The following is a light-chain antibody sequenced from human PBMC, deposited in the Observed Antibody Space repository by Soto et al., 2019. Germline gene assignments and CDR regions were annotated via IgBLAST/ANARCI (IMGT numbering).Light chain of an antibody. CDR1: SSNIGAGYD. V-gene: IGLV1-40*01. J-gene: IGLJ2*01. Sequence: QPVLTQPPSVSGAPGQRVTISCTGSSSNIGAGYDVHWYQQLPGTAPKLLIYGNSNRPSGVPDRFSGSTSGTSASLAITGRQAEDEADYYCQSYDSSLSVVFGGGTKLTVL. CDR2: GNS. CDR3: QSYDSSLSVV.